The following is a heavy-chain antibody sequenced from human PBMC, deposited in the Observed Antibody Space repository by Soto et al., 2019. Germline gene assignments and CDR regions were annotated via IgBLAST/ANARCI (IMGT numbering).Heavy chain of an antibody. D-gene: IGHD2-8*01. Sequence: SVKVSCKASGGTFSSYAINWVRQAPGQGLEWMGGIIPIFGTINYAQKFQGRVTITADESTSTAYMQLNSVTPDDTAVYYCVRLIGNSWLDSWGQGTLVTVSS. CDR2: IIPIFGTI. CDR3: VRLIGNSWLDS. CDR1: GGTFSSYA. J-gene: IGHJ5*01. V-gene: IGHV1-69*13.